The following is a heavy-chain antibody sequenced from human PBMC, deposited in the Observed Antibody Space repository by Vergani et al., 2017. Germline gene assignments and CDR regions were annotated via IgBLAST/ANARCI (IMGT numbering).Heavy chain of an antibody. Sequence: QLQLQESGPGLVKPSETLSLTCTVSGVSIGSNSYYWGWIPQPPGKGLEWIGTIYYTGTTYYNEAHKSRLTISVDTSKNQFSLNLTSVTAADTAVYYCTRHGRSGWAGYFQHWGQGTLVTASS. CDR3: TRHGRSGWAGYFQH. J-gene: IGHJ1*01. D-gene: IGHD6-19*01. V-gene: IGHV4-39*01. CDR1: GVSIGSNSYY. CDR2: IYYTGTT.